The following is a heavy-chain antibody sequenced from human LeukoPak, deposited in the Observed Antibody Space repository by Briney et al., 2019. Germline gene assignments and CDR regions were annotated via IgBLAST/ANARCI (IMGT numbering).Heavy chain of an antibody. CDR3: ARERYSSSSGFDP. V-gene: IGHV1-69*04. CDR2: IIPILGIA. D-gene: IGHD6-6*01. J-gene: IGHJ5*02. CDR1: GGTFSSYA. Sequence: SVKVSCKASGGTFSSYAISWVRQAPGQGLEWMGRIIPILGIANYAQKFQGRVTITADKSTSTAYMELSSLRSGDTAVYYCARERYSSSSGFDPWGQGTLVTVSS.